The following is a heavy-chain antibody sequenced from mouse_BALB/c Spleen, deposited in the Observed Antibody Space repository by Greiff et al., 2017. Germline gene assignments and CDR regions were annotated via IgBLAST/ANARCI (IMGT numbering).Heavy chain of an antibody. CDR3: ARSEGYYYGSSPAMDY. V-gene: IGHV5-17*02. CDR1: GFTFSSFG. Sequence: EVKVVESGGGLVQPGGSRKLSCAASGFTFSSFGMHWVRQAPEKGLEWVAYISSGSSTIYYADTVKGRFTISRDNPKNTLFLQMTSLRSEDTAMYYCARSEGYYYGSSPAMDYWGQGTSVTVSS. D-gene: IGHD1-1*01. CDR2: ISSGSSTI. J-gene: IGHJ4*01.